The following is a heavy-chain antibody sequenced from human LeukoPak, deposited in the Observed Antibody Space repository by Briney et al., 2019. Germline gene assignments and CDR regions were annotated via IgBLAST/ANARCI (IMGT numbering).Heavy chain of an antibody. J-gene: IGHJ4*02. CDR3: AKDWSAYSSSWYHFDC. CDR1: GFTFDDYA. V-gene: IGHV3-9*01. CDR2: ISWNSGSI. Sequence: GGSLRLSCAASGFTFDDYAMHWVRHAPGKGLEWVSGISWNSGSIVYAGSVKGRFTISRDNAKNSLYLQMNSLRAEDTALYYCAKDWSAYSSSWYHFDCWGQGTLVTVSS. D-gene: IGHD6-13*01.